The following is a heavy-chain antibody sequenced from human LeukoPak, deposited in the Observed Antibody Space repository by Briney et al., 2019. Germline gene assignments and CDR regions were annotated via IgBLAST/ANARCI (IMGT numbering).Heavy chain of an antibody. D-gene: IGHD1-14*01. Sequence: GGSLRLSCAASGFTFSSYAMSWVRQAPGKGLEWVSGISWNSGSIGYADSVKGRFTISRDNAKNSLYLQMNSLRAEDMALYYCAKDMGTFYYYYYMDVWGKGTTVTVSS. V-gene: IGHV3-9*03. CDR1: GFTFSSYA. CDR3: AKDMGTFYYYYYMDV. CDR2: ISWNSGSI. J-gene: IGHJ6*03.